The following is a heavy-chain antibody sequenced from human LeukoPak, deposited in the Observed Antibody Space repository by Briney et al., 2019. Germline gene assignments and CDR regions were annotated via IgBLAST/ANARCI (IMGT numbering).Heavy chain of an antibody. V-gene: IGHV1-69*13. D-gene: IGHD4-17*01. CDR2: IIPIFGTA. J-gene: IGHJ3*02. CDR1: GGTFSSYA. Sequence: ASVKVSCKASGGTFSSYAISWVRQAPGQGLEWMGGIIPIFGTANYAQKFQGRVTITADESTSTAYMELSSLRSEDTAVYYYARGDDYGESYDAFDIWGQGTMVTVSS. CDR3: ARGDDYGESYDAFDI.